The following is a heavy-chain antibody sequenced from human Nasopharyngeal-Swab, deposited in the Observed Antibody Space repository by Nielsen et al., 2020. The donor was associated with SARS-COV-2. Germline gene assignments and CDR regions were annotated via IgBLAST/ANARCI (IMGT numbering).Heavy chain of an antibody. CDR3: ANLPIVATSLDY. J-gene: IGHJ4*02. Sequence: WIRQPPGKGLKWVSAISGSGGSTYYADSVKGRFTISRDNSKNTLYLQMNSLRAEDTAVYYCANLPIVATSLDYWGQGTLVTVSS. D-gene: IGHD5-12*01. V-gene: IGHV3-23*01. CDR2: ISGSGGST.